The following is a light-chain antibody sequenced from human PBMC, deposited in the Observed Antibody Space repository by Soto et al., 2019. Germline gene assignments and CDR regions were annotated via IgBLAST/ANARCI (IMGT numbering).Light chain of an antibody. Sequence: QSVLTQPPSASGTPGQRVTISCSGSSSNIGSNYVYWYQQLPGTAPKLLIYRNNQRPSGVPDRFSGSKSGTSASLAISGLRSDDEADYYCATWDDSLNGVVCGGGNKLTVL. CDR1: SSNIGSNY. CDR2: RNN. CDR3: ATWDDSLNGVV. J-gene: IGLJ2*01. V-gene: IGLV1-47*01.